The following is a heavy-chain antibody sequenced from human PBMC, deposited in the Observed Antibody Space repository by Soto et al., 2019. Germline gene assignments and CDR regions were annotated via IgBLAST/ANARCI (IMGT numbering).Heavy chain of an antibody. V-gene: IGHV4-39*01. Sequence: ASETLSLTCPVSGCSISSSIYYWGWIRQPPGKGLEWIGSIYYSGSTYYNPSLKSRVTISVDTSKNQFSLKLSSVTAADTAVYYCARHQDTYDFWSGYYWSPGYFDYWGQGTLVTVS. CDR2: IYYSGST. CDR1: GCSISSSIYY. CDR3: ARHQDTYDFWSGYYWSPGYFDY. D-gene: IGHD3-3*01. J-gene: IGHJ4*02.